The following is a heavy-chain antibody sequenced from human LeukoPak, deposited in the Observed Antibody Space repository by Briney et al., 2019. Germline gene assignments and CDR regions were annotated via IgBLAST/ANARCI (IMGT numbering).Heavy chain of an antibody. CDR2: IYHSGST. D-gene: IGHD6-13*01. CDR1: GYSISSGYY. V-gene: IGHV4-38-2*02. Sequence: SETLSLTCTVSGYSISSGYYWGWIRQPPGKGLEWIGSIYHSGSTYYNPSLKSRVTISVDTSKNQFFLKLSSVTAADTAVYYCARMIAAAGRGGFDYWGQGTLVTVSS. CDR3: ARMIAAAGRGGFDY. J-gene: IGHJ4*02.